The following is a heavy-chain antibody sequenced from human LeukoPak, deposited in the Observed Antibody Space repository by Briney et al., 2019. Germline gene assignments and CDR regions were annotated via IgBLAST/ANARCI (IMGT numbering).Heavy chain of an antibody. CDR2: ISAYKGNT. V-gene: IGHV1-18*01. D-gene: IGHD6-13*01. CDR3: ATHSLSSSWYDY. J-gene: IGHJ4*02. CDR1: GYTFTSYG. Sequence: ASVKVSCKASGYTFTSYGISWVRQAPGQGLEWMGWISAYKGNTNYAQNLQGRVTMTTDTSTSTAYMELRSLRSDDTAVYYCATHSLSSSWYDYWGQGTLVTVSS.